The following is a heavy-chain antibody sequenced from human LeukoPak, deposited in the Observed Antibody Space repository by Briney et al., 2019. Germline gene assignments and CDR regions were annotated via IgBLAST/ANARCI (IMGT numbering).Heavy chain of an antibody. Sequence: GGSLRLSCAASGFTFWNSAITWVRQAPGKGLEWVSHISSSGGNTYYADSVKGRFTISRDNSNNTLYLQTNSLRGEDTAVYYCAKVKYDYGDPVGWFDPWGRGTLVTVSS. D-gene: IGHD4-17*01. CDR1: GFTFWNSA. CDR3: AKVKYDYGDPVGWFDP. V-gene: IGHV3-23*01. CDR2: ISSSGGNT. J-gene: IGHJ5*02.